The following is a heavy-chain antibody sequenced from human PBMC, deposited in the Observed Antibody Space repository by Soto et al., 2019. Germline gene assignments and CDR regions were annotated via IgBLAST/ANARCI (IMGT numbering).Heavy chain of an antibody. J-gene: IGHJ6*02. CDR2: ISGSGGST. CDR1: GFTFSSYA. Sequence: EVQLLESGGGLVQPGGSLRLSCAASGFTFSSYAMSWVRQAPGKGLEWVSAISGSGGSTYYADSVKGRFTISRDNAKNTLYLQMNSLGAEDTAVYYCAKASGWWRDYYGMDVWGQGTTVTVSS. V-gene: IGHV3-23*01. D-gene: IGHD6-19*01. CDR3: AKASGWWRDYYGMDV.